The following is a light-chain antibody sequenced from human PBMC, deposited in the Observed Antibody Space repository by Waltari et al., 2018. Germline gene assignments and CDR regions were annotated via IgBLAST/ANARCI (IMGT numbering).Light chain of an antibody. Sequence: QSALTQPASVSGSPGQSITISCPGTTSDVGFYNYFSWYQHYPAKAPKLIIYEVSDRPSGVSNRFSGSKSGNTASLTISGLQAEDEADYYCSSYTSSSLYVFGTGTKVTVL. CDR1: TSDVGFYNY. CDR2: EVS. J-gene: IGLJ1*01. V-gene: IGLV2-14*01. CDR3: SSYTSSSLYV.